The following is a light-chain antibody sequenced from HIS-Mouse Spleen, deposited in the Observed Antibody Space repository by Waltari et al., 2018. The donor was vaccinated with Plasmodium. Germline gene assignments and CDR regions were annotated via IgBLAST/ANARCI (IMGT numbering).Light chain of an antibody. CDR3: YSTDSSGNHRV. V-gene: IGLV3-10*01. CDR1: ALPKKY. CDR2: EDS. J-gene: IGLJ3*02. Sequence: SYELTQPPSVSVSPGQTARITCSGDALPKKYAYWYQQKSGQAPGLVIYEDSKRTSGIPGRFSGSSSGTMATLTISGAQVEDEADYYCYSTDSSGNHRVFGGGTKLTVL.